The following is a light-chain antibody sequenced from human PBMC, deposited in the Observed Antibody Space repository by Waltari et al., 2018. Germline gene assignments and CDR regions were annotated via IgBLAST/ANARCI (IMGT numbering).Light chain of an antibody. V-gene: IGKV1-12*01. CDR3: QQGDTPPPT. J-gene: IGKJ1*01. Sequence: EIHMTQSPSSVSASVGDRVSISCRASQDISTSLAWYQQKSGKAPSLLIYAASTLQSGVPSRFSGGGTGTDFTLTINNLHPEDFATYFCQQGDTPPPTFGPGTKVEFK. CDR2: AAS. CDR1: QDISTS.